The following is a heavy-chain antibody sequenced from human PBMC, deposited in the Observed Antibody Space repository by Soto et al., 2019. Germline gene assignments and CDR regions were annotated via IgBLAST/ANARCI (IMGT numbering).Heavy chain of an antibody. CDR3: ARAGSSGWDDFDY. J-gene: IGHJ4*02. V-gene: IGHV4-59*01. Sequence: SETLSLTCTVSGGSISSYYWSWIRQPPGKGLEWIGYIYYSGSTNYNPSLKSRVTISVDTSKNQFSLKLSSVTAADTAVYYCARAGSSGWDDFDYWGQGTLVT. D-gene: IGHD6-19*01. CDR1: GGSISSYY. CDR2: IYYSGST.